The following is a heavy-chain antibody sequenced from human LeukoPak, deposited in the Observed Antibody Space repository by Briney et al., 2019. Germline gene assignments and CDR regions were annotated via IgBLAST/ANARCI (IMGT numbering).Heavy chain of an antibody. CDR1: GYTFTSYY. CDR3: ARGRELVVDAFDI. V-gene: IGHV1-46*01. D-gene: IGHD1-26*01. Sequence: ASVKVSCKASGYTFTSYYMHWVRQAPGQGLEWMGIINPSGGSTSYAQKFQGRVTMTTDTSTSTVYMELRSLRSDDTAVYYCARGRELVVDAFDIRGQGTMVTVSS. J-gene: IGHJ3*02. CDR2: INPSGGST.